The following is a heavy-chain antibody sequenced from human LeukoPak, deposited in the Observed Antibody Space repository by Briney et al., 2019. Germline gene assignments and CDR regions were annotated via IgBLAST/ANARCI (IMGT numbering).Heavy chain of an antibody. CDR3: ARAFADYNWFDP. D-gene: IGHD3/OR15-3a*01. V-gene: IGHV4-59*12. CDR1: GGSISSYY. J-gene: IGHJ5*02. CDR2: IYYSGST. Sequence: SETLSLTCTVSGGSISSYYWSWIRQPPGKGLEWIGYIYYSGSTYYNPSLKSRVTISVDTSKNQFSLKLSSVTAADTAVYYCARAFADYNWFDPWGQGTLVTVSS.